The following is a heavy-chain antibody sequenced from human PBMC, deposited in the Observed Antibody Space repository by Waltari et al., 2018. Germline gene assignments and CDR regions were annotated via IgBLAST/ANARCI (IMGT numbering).Heavy chain of an antibody. J-gene: IGHJ3*02. CDR3: ARDPRMYSSGRGAFDI. V-gene: IGHV3-74*01. D-gene: IGHD6-19*01. CDR1: GFTFSSYW. Sequence: EVQLVESGGGLVQPGGSLRLSCAASGFTFSSYWMHWVRQAPGKGLVWVSRIKSDWSSTSYADSVKGRFTISRDNAKNTLYLQMNSLRAEDTAVYYCARDPRMYSSGRGAFDIWGQGTMVTVSS. CDR2: IKSDWSST.